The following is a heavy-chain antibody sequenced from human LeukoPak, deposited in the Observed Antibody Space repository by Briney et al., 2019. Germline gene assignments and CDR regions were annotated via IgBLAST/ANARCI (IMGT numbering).Heavy chain of an antibody. CDR2: ISYDGSNK. J-gene: IGHJ6*02. CDR3: ARDYGDYYYGMDV. V-gene: IGHV3-30-3*01. D-gene: IGHD4-17*01. CDR1: GFTFSSYA. Sequence: GGSLRLSCAASGFTFSSYAMHWVRQAPGKGLEWVAVISYDGSNKYYADSVRGRFTISRDNSKNTLYLQMNSLRAEDTAVYYCARDYGDYYYGMDVWGQGTTVTVSS.